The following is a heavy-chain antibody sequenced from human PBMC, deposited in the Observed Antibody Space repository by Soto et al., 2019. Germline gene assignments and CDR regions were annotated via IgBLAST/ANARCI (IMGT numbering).Heavy chain of an antibody. CDR3: AREGLLAQPPPDYYYSGMDV. V-gene: IGHV1-3*01. CDR2: INAGNGDT. D-gene: IGHD3-3*01. CDR1: GYTFTIYA. Sequence: ASGKVSCKASGYTFTIYAMHWVRQAPGQRLEWMGWINAGNGDTKYSQKFQGRVTITRDTSASTAYMELSSLRSEDTAVYYCAREGLLAQPPPDYYYSGMDVWGQGTTVTVSS. J-gene: IGHJ6*02.